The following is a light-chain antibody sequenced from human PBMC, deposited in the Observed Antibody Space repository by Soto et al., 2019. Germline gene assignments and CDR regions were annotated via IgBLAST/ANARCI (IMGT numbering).Light chain of an antibody. CDR1: QSVLYSSNNKNY. V-gene: IGKV4-1*01. Sequence: DIVMTQSPDSLAVSLGERATINCKSSQSVLYSSNNKNYVTWYQQKPGQPPKVLIYWASTRESGVPDRLSGSWYETNFTLTISSLQAEDVEVYSCQQYYSTPLTFGGGTKEEIK. CDR3: QQYYSTPLT. J-gene: IGKJ4*01. CDR2: WAS.